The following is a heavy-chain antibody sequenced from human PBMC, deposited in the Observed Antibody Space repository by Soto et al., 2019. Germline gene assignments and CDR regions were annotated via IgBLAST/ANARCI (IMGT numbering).Heavy chain of an antibody. V-gene: IGHV1-18*01. CDR1: GYSLTSYG. J-gene: IGHJ4*02. CDR2: ISAYNGNT. CDR3: ARLRYFDWLSRLDY. Sequence: ASVKGSWKASGYSLTSYGISWVRQAPGQGLEWMGWISAYNGNTNYAQKIQGRVTRTTDTSTSTAYMDLRSLRSDDTAVYYCARLRYFDWLSRLDYWGQGTLVTVSS. D-gene: IGHD3-9*01.